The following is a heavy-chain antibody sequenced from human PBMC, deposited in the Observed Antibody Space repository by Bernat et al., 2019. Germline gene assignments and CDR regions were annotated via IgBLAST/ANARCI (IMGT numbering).Heavy chain of an antibody. CDR2: VHFTGTT. D-gene: IGHD4-11*01. CDR3: ARKTEGREYSFSFHY. CDR1: GGSINSNSDY. J-gene: IGHJ4*02. V-gene: IGHV4-39*01. Sequence: QLQLQESGPGLVKPSETLSLTCTVSGGSINSNSDYWSWIRQPPGKGLEWIGAVHFTGTTYYNPSLKSRLTISVDTSKNQFSLKLTSVTAADTAVYFCARKTEGREYSFSFHYWVQGTLVTVSS.